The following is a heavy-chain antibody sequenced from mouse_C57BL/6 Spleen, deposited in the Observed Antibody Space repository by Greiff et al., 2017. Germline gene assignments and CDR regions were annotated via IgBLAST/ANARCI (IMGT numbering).Heavy chain of an antibody. CDR1: GFNIKDDY. D-gene: IGHD1-1*01. J-gene: IGHJ4*01. CDR3: TTKYYGSSCPGDY. V-gene: IGHV14-4*01. Sequence: VQLKESGAELVRPGASVKLSCTASGFNIKDDYMHWVKQRPEQGLEWIGWIDPENGDTEYASKFPGTATITADTSSNTAYLQLSSLTSEDTAVYYCTTKYYGSSCPGDYWGQGTSVTVSS. CDR2: IDPENGDT.